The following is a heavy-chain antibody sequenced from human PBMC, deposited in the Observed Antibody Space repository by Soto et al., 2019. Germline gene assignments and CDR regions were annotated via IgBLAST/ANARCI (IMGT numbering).Heavy chain of an antibody. CDR1: GDSVSSTSVA. J-gene: IGHJ6*02. CDR3: ARIHSSSSSDMDV. CDR2: TYYRSKWYY. D-gene: IGHD6-6*01. V-gene: IGHV6-1*01. Sequence: SQTLSLTCAISGDSVSSTSVAWNWIRQSPSRGLEWLGRTYYRSKWYYGYAVSVKSRITINPDTSKNQFSLQLNSVTPEDTAVYYCARIHSSSSSDMDVWGQGTTVTVSS.